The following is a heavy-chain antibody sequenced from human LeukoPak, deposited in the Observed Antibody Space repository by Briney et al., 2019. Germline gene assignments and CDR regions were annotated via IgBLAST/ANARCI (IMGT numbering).Heavy chain of an antibody. CDR1: GFSLTTSGVS. CDR2: IAWDDDK. V-gene: IGHV2-70*11. J-gene: IGHJ4*02. Sequence: ESGPTLVKPTQTLTLTCTSSGFSLTTSGVSVSWIRQPPGKALEWLARIAWDDDKYYSTSLKTRLTISKDTSKNQVVLTMTNMDPVDTATYYCVRIGDGYNYGIFDYWGQGTLVTVSS. D-gene: IGHD5-24*01. CDR3: VRIGDGYNYGIFDY.